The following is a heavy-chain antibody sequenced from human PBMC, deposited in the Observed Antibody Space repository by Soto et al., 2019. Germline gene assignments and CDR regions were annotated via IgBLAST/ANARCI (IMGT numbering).Heavy chain of an antibody. CDR1: GFTFSSYG. CDR3: ARDDQKISRYYDISWYYMDV. Sequence: QVQLVESGGGVVQPGRSLRLSCAASGFTFSSYGMHWVRQAPGKGLEWVAVIWYDGSNKYYADSVKGRFTISRDNSKNTLYLQMNGLRDEDTAVYYCARDDQKISRYYDISWYYMDVWGKGTTVTVSS. J-gene: IGHJ6*03. D-gene: IGHD3-9*01. V-gene: IGHV3-33*01. CDR2: IWYDGSNK.